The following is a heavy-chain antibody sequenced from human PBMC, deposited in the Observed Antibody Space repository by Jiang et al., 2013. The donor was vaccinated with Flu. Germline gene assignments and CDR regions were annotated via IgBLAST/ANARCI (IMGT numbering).Heavy chain of an antibody. CDR3: ARGGDSSGYDLNF. Sequence: EVKKPGASVKVSCKASGYTFTSYGISWVRQAPGQGLEWMGIINPSGGSTTYAQKFQGGVTMTTDTSTSTVYMELSSLRSEDTAVYYCARGGDSSGYDLNFWGQGTLVTVSS. CDR2: INPSGGST. J-gene: IGHJ4*02. D-gene: IGHD3-22*01. CDR1: GYTFTSYG. V-gene: IGHV1-46*01.